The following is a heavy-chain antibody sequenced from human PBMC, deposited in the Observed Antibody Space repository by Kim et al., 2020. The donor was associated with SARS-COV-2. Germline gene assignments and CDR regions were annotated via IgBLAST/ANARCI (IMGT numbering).Heavy chain of an antibody. CDR2: ISWNSGSI. D-gene: IGHD4-4*01. Sequence: GGSLRLSCAASGFTFDDYAMHWVRQAPGKGLEWVSGISWNSGSIGYADSVKGRFTISRDNAKNSLYLQMNSLRAEDTALYYCAKDAGPIHGGNYGRGMDVWGQGTTVTVSS. J-gene: IGHJ6*02. V-gene: IGHV3-9*01. CDR3: AKDAGPIHGGNYGRGMDV. CDR1: GFTFDDYA.